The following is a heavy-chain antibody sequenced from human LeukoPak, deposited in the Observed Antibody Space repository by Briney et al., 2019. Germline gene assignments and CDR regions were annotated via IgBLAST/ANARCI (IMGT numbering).Heavy chain of an antibody. D-gene: IGHD3-3*01. J-gene: IGHJ6*03. CDR1: GGSISSGSYY. Sequence: SETLSLTCTVSGGSISSGSYYWSWIRQPAGKGLEWIGRIYTSGSTNYNPSLKSRVTISVDTSKNQFSLKLSSVTAADTAVYYCARARFLEWLGYYYYYMDVWGKGTTVTVSS. CDR3: ARARFLEWLGYYYYYMDV. V-gene: IGHV4-61*02. CDR2: IYTSGST.